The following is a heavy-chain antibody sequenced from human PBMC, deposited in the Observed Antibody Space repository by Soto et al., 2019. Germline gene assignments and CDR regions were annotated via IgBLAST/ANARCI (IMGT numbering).Heavy chain of an antibody. CDR1: GYTFTIYG. CDR3: ERVSQWLPTDTFDI. J-gene: IGHJ3*02. CDR2: ISAYNGNT. V-gene: IGHV1-18*01. Sequence: SVKVSCKSSGYTFTIYGISWVRQAPGQGLDWMGWISAYNGNTNYAQKLQGRVTMTTDTSTSTAYMELRSLRSDDTAVYSSERVSQWLPTDTFDIWGQGTMVTV. D-gene: IGHD6-19*01.